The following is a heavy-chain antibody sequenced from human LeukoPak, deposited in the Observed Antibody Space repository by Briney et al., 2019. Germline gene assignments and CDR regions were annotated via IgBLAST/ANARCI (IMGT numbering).Heavy chain of an antibody. CDR2: IYYSGTT. CDR3: ASLTTADAFDI. Sequence: SETLSLTCTVSGGSISNYYWNWIRQPPGKGLEWIGYIYYSGTTNYNPSLKSRVSMSVDTSKNQFSLKLSSVTAADTAVFYCASLTTADAFDIWGQGTMVTVSS. J-gene: IGHJ3*02. CDR1: GGSISNYY. V-gene: IGHV4-59*01. D-gene: IGHD3-22*01.